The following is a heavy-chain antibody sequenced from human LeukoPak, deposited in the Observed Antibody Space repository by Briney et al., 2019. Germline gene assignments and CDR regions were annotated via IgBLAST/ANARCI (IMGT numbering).Heavy chain of an antibody. Sequence: GGSLRLSCAASGFTFTKAWMHWVRQAPREGLVWVSRIHNVGRTTRYADFVKGRFTISRDNAKNTLYVQMNSLRAEDTAVYYCARVSGPGMNEYFHLWGQGTLVTVSS. D-gene: IGHD3-10*01. V-gene: IGHV3-74*01. J-gene: IGHJ1*01. CDR3: ARVSGPGMNEYFHL. CDR2: IHNVGRTT. CDR1: GFTFTKAW.